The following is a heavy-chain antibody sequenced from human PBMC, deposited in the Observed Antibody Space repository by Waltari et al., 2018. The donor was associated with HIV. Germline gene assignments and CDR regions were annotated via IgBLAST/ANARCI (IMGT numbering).Heavy chain of an antibody. CDR1: GYTFTSYG. CDR2: ISCYNGTQ. CDR3: ARGGFENYYDSSGSPQDY. D-gene: IGHD3-22*01. Sequence: QVQLVQSGAEVKKPGASVKVSCKASGYTFTSYGISWVRQAPGQGLEWMGWISCYNGTQNYAQKLQGRVTMTTDTSTSTADMELRSLRSDDTAVYYCARGGFENYYDSSGSPQDYWGQGTLVTVSS. J-gene: IGHJ4*02. V-gene: IGHV1-18*01.